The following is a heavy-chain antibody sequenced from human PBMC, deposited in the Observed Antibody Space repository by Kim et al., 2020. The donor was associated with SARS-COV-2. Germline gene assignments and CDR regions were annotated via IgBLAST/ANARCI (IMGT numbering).Heavy chain of an antibody. CDR2: ISWNSGSI. CDR1: GFTFDDYA. Sequence: GGSLRLSCAASGFTFDDYAMHWVRQAPGKGLEWVSGISWNSGSIGYADSVKGRFTISRDNAKNSLYLQMNSLRAEDTALYYCAKDTGPAAHNWFDPWGQGTLVTVSS. J-gene: IGHJ5*02. D-gene: IGHD2-2*01. CDR3: AKDTGPAAHNWFDP. V-gene: IGHV3-9*01.